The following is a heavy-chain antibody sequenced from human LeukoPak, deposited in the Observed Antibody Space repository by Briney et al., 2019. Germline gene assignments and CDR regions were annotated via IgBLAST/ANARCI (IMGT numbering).Heavy chain of an antibody. CDR1: GGSISSGDYY. CDR3: ARGPRAYYYYMDV. J-gene: IGHJ6*03. Sequence: SQTLSLTCTVSGGSISSGDYYWSWIRQPPGKGLEWIGYIYYSGSTYYNPSLKSRVTISVDTSKNQFSLKLSSVTAADTAVYYCARGPRAYYYYMDVWGKGTTVTVSS. V-gene: IGHV4-30-4*08. CDR2: IYYSGST.